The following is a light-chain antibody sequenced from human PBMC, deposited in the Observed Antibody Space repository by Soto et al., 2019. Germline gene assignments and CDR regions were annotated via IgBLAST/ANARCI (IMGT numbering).Light chain of an antibody. CDR2: DAS. Sequence: EIVLTQSPATLSLSPGERATLSCRASQSINTYLAWYQQKPGQSPRLLIYDASERVTGIPARFSGSGSGTDFTLTISSLEPEDFAVYYCQQRSNWPITFGQGTRLEIK. CDR3: QQRSNWPIT. CDR1: QSINTY. V-gene: IGKV3-11*01. J-gene: IGKJ5*01.